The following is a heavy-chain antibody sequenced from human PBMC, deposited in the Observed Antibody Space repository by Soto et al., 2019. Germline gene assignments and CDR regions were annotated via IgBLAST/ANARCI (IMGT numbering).Heavy chain of an antibody. J-gene: IGHJ6*02. CDR3: ARGVGATYDYYYGMDV. Sequence: GGSLRLSCAASGFTFSSYAMHWVRQAPGKGLEWVAVISYDGSNKYYADSVKGRFTISRDNSKNTLYLQMNSLRAEDTAVYYCARGVGATYDYYYGMDVQVQGTQGTVSS. CDR2: ISYDGSNK. CDR1: GFTFSSYA. V-gene: IGHV3-30-3*01. D-gene: IGHD1-26*01.